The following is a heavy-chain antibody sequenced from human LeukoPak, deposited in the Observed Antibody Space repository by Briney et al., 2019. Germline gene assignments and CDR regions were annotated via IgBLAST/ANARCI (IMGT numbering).Heavy chain of an antibody. V-gene: IGHV3-33*08. CDR2: IWYDGSNK. Sequence: GSLRLSCAASGFTFSNAWMNWVRQAPGKGLEWVAVIWYDGSNKYYADSVKGRFTISRDNSKNTLYLQMNSLRAEDTAVYYCARDAAELLWFGELSYLTYWGQGTLVTVSS. J-gene: IGHJ4*02. D-gene: IGHD3-10*01. CDR3: ARDAAELLWFGELSYLTY. CDR1: GFTFSNAW.